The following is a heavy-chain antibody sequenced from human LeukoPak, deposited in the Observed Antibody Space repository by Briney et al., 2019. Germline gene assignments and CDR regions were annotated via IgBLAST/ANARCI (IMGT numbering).Heavy chain of an antibody. Sequence: SETLSLTCTVSGGSISSYYWSWIRQPPGKGLEWIAYISDIGSINYNPSLKSRVIISLDTSKNQFSLKLSSVTAADTAVYYCAGHHPRNTVDFWGQGTLVSVSS. CDR2: ISDIGSI. CDR1: GGSISSYY. J-gene: IGHJ4*02. D-gene: IGHD2/OR15-2a*01. V-gene: IGHV4-59*08. CDR3: AGHHPRNTVDF.